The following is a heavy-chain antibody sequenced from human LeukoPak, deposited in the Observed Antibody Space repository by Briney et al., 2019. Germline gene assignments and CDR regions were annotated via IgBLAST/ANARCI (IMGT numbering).Heavy chain of an antibody. CDR3: AGSYSGYDLAFFDY. CDR2: IYYSGST. Sequence: PSETLSLTCTVSGGSISSYHWSWIREPPGKALEWIGYIYYSGSTNYNPSLKSRVTISVDTSKNQFSLKLSSVTAADTAVYYCAGSYSGYDLAFFDYWGQGTLVTVSS. J-gene: IGHJ4*02. D-gene: IGHD5-12*01. V-gene: IGHV4-59*01. CDR1: GGSISSYH.